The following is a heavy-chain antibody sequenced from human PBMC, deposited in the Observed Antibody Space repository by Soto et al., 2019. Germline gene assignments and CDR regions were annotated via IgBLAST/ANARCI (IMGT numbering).Heavy chain of an antibody. V-gene: IGHV4-34*01. CDR2: INHSGST. CDR1: GGSFSGYY. J-gene: IGHJ4*02. D-gene: IGHD2-2*01. CDR3: ARVVGCSSTSCTHPNFDY. Sequence: PSETLSLTCAVYGGSFSGYYWSWIRQPPGKGLEWIGEINHSGSTNYNPSLKSRVTISVDTSKNQFSLKLSSVTAADTAVYYCARVVGCSSTSCTHPNFDYWGQGTLVTVSS.